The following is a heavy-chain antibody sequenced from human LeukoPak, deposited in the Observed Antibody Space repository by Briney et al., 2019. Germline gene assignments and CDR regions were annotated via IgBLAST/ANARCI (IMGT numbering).Heavy chain of an antibody. CDR2: ISSSSSYI. J-gene: IGHJ5*02. V-gene: IGHV3-21*01. Sequence: GGSLRLSCAASGFTFSSYSMNWVRQAPGKGLEWVSSISSSSSYIYYADSVKARFTISRDNAKNSLYLQMNSLRAEDTAVYYCATLVVVAAYNWFDPWGQGTLVTVSS. D-gene: IGHD2-15*01. CDR3: ATLVVVAAYNWFDP. CDR1: GFTFSSYS.